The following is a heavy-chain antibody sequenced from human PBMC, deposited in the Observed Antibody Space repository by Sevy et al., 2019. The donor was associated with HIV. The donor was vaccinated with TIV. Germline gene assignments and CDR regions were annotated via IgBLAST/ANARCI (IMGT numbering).Heavy chain of an antibody. CDR1: GFTFSGFG. CDR2: ISYDGSNK. CDR3: AKDQGADYYYGMDV. Sequence: GGSLRLSCAAFGFTFSGFGMHWVRQAPGKGLEWVALISYDGSNKYYADSVKGRFTISRDKSKNTLYLQMNSLRGEDTAVYYCAKDQGADYYYGMDVWGQGTTVTVSS. J-gene: IGHJ6*02. V-gene: IGHV3-30*18.